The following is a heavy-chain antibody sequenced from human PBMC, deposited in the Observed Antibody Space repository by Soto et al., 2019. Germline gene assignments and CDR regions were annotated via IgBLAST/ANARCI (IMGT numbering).Heavy chain of an antibody. CDR2: INSDGSST. Sequence: AVGSLRLSCAASGFTFSSYWMHWVRQAPGKGLVWVSRINSDGSSTSYADSVKGRFTISRDNAKNTLYLQMNSLRAEDTAVYYCASGGYDYGDPNDYWGQGTLVTVSS. CDR3: ASGGYDYGDPNDY. CDR1: GFTFSSYW. J-gene: IGHJ4*02. V-gene: IGHV3-74*01. D-gene: IGHD4-17*01.